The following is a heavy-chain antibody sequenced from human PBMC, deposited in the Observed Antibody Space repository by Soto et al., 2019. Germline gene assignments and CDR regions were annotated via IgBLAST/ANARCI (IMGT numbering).Heavy chain of an antibody. CDR1: GCSFRIYS. J-gene: IGHJ4*02. CDR2: ISSDSGTI. V-gene: IGHV3-48*02. CDR3: ARGRLWSFDF. D-gene: IGHD3-10*01. Sequence: GGSLRLSCVVSGCSFRIYSRNWVRQAPGKGLEWISYISSDSGTIYYADSLKGRFTISRDNGKNSLYLQMNSLTDEDTAVYYCARGRLWSFDFWGQGTLVTVSS.